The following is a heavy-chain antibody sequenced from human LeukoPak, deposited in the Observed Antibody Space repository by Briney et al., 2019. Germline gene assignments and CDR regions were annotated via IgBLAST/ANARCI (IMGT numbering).Heavy chain of an antibody. CDR3: ARGGNSSSWYNMYLDY. V-gene: IGHV4-34*01. CDR1: GGSFSGYY. J-gene: IGHJ4*02. CDR2: INHSGST. Sequence: SETLSLTCAVYGGSFSGYYWSWIRQPPGKGLEWIGEINHSGSTNYNPSLKSRVTISVDTSKNQFSLKLSSVTAADTAVYYCARGGNSSSWYNMYLDYWGQGTLVTVSS. D-gene: IGHD6-13*01.